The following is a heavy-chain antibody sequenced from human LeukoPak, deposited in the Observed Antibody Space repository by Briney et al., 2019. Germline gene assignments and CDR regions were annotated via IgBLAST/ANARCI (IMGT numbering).Heavy chain of an antibody. J-gene: IGHJ1*01. V-gene: IGHV3-7*01. CDR2: IKQDGSEK. CDR3: AKAAGKENGHDFWFQH. Sequence: GGSLRLSCAASGFTFSSYWMSWVRQAPGKGLEWVANIKQDGSEKYYVDSVKGRFTISRDNAKNSLYLQMNSLRAEDTAVYYCAKAAGKENGHDFWFQHWGQGTLVTVSS. D-gene: IGHD3-3*01. CDR1: GFTFSSYW.